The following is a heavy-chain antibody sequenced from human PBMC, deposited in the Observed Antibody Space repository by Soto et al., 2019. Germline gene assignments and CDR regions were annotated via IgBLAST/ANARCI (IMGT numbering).Heavy chain of an antibody. CDR1: GFTFSTCW. V-gene: IGHV3-7*01. Sequence: GGSLRLSCAASGFTFSTCWMNWVRQAPGKGLEWVASIKEDGSEKYYPDSVKGRFTISRDNAKNSLYLQMHSLRAEDTAVYYCARLWAHLPHYWAQGTLVTVS. J-gene: IGHJ4*02. D-gene: IGHD2-21*01. CDR2: IKEDGSEK. CDR3: ARLWAHLPHY.